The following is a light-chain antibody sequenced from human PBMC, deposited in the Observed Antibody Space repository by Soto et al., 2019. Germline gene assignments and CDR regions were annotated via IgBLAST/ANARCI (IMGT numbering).Light chain of an antibody. CDR3: NSYTSSNTYV. CDR2: EVS. J-gene: IGLJ1*01. CDR1: SSDVGSYNR. V-gene: IGLV2-18*02. Sequence: QSVLTQPPSVSGSPGQSVTISCTGTSSDVGSYNRVSWYQQPPGTAPKLMIYEVSNRPSGVPDRFSGSKSGNTASLTISGLQPEDEADYSCNSYTSSNTYVFGTGTKVTVL.